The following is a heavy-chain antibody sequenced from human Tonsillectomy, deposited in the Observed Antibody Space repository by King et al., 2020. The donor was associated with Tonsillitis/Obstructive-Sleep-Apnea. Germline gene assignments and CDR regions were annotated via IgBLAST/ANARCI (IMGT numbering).Heavy chain of an antibody. Sequence: VQLVESGGGLVRPGGSLRLSCAASGFTFSTYWMSWVRQAPGKGLEWVANLKPDGSEKYYLDSVKGRFTISRDNAKNSLYLQMNSLRAEDTAVYYCARDGTMIRGVFYYYGMDVWGQGTTVTVSS. CDR3: ARDGTMIRGVFYYYGMDV. CDR1: GFTFSTYW. CDR2: LKPDGSEK. V-gene: IGHV3-7*03. D-gene: IGHD3-10*01. J-gene: IGHJ6*02.